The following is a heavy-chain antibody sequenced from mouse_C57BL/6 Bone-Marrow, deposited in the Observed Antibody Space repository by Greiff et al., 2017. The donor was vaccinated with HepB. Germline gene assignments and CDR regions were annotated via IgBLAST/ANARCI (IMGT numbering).Heavy chain of an antibody. J-gene: IGHJ3*01. CDR1: GFTFSSYG. CDR2: ISSGGSYT. V-gene: IGHV5-6*01. Sequence: EVQLVESGGDLVKPGGSLKLSCAASGFTFSSYGMSWVRQTPDKRLEWVATISSGGSYTYYPDSVKGRFTLSRDNAKNTLYLQMSSLKSEDTAMYYCARQGVSGFAYWGQGTLVTVSA. CDR3: ARQGVSGFAY.